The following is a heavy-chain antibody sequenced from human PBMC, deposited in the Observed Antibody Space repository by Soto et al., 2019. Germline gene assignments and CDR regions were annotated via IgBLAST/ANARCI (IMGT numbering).Heavy chain of an antibody. CDR3: TRHAGGKVEHSFYYYFMDV. Sequence: EVQLVESGGGLVQPGGSLKLACLASGFPLSDSAIHWVRKASGKGLEWVGRIRSKTNNYATTYAAPVRGRFTLSRDDSQNTAYLQMNNLESEDAAVYYCTRHAGGKVEHSFYYYFMDVWGKGATVSV. CDR2: IRSKTNNYAT. CDR1: GFPLSDSA. J-gene: IGHJ6*03. V-gene: IGHV3-73*01. D-gene: IGHD2-15*01.